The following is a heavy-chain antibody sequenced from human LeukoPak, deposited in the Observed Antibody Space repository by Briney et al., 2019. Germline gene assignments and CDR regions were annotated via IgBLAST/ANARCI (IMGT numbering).Heavy chain of an antibody. CDR1: GYSFSGKR. J-gene: IGHJ4*02. Sequence: ASVKVSCKASGYSFSGKRMHWVRQAPGLGLEWMGWINPNTGDASYAQTFQGRVSLTRDTSINTHYMELSSLRSDDTAVYYCGRDGSHFDIDYWGQGTPVTVSS. CDR2: INPNTGDA. V-gene: IGHV1-2*02. D-gene: IGHD3-3*02. CDR3: GRDGSHFDIDY.